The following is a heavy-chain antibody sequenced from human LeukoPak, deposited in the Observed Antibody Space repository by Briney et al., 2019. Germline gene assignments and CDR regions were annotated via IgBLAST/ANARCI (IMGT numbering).Heavy chain of an antibody. J-gene: IGHJ4*02. CDR1: GGTFSSYA. V-gene: IGHV1-69*05. D-gene: IGHD6-13*01. Sequence: SVRVSCKASGGTFSSYAISWVRQAPGQGLEWMGRIIPIFGTANYAQKFQGRVTITTDESTSTAYTELSSLRSEDTAVYYCARGIAAAGTNPFDYWGQGTLVTVSS. CDR2: IIPIFGTA. CDR3: ARGIAAAGTNPFDY.